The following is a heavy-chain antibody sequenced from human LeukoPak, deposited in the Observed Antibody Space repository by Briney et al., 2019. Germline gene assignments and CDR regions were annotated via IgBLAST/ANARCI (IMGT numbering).Heavy chain of an antibody. Sequence: PGGSLRLSCSASGFTFSSYAMHWVRQAPGKGLEYVSAISSNGGSTYYADSVKGRFTISRDNSKNTLYLQMSSLRAEDTAVYYCVKGGRTTEVTFDYWGQGTLVTVSS. V-gene: IGHV3-64D*09. D-gene: IGHD4-23*01. J-gene: IGHJ4*02. CDR3: VKGGRTTEVTFDY. CDR1: GFTFSSYA. CDR2: ISSNGGST.